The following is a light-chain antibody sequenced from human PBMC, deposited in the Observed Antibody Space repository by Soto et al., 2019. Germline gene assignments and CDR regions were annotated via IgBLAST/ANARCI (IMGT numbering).Light chain of an antibody. CDR1: QSIVNM. J-gene: IGKJ2*01. CDR2: KAS. V-gene: IGKV1-5*03. Sequence: DIQMTQSPSTLSASVGGRVTISCRASQSIVNMLAWYQQKPGKAPKLLIYKASSLESGVPSRFSGSGSGTEFTITISSLQPDDFATYYCQQYHSDPYIFGQGNKLEIK. CDR3: QQYHSDPYI.